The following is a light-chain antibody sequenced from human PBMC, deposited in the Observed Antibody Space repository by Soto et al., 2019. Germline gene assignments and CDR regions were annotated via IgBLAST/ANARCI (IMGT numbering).Light chain of an antibody. Sequence: DIQLTQSPSSLSASVGDRITITCRASQGLSGYLAWYQQKPGKAPKLLISAASTLRSGVLSRFSGSGSGTDFTLTISSLQPEDFATYYCQQLNSYPITFGQGTRLEIK. V-gene: IGKV1-9*01. J-gene: IGKJ5*01. CDR2: AAS. CDR1: QGLSGY. CDR3: QQLNSYPIT.